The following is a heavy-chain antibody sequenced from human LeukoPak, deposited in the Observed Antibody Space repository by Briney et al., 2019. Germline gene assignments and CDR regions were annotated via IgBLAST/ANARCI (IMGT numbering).Heavy chain of an antibody. V-gene: IGHV1-69*05. Sequence: ASVKLSCKASGGTYSSYAISWVRQAPGQGLEWMGRIIPICGTANYAQKFQGRVTITTDESTRTAYMELSSLRSEDTAVYYCARERKGAFDIWGQGTMVTVSS. CDR3: ARERKGAFDI. J-gene: IGHJ3*02. CDR2: IIPICGTA. CDR1: GGTYSSYA.